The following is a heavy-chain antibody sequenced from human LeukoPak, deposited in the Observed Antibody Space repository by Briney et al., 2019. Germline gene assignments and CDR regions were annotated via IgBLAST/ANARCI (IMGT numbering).Heavy chain of an antibody. V-gene: IGHV1-18*01. CDR3: ARDVPDYGNYYYYYGMDV. Sequence: ASVKVSCKASGGTFSSYAISWVRQAPGQGLEWMGWISVYNGNTNYAQKLQGRVTMTTDTSTSTAYMELRSLRSDDTAVYYCARDVPDYGNYYYYYGMDVWGQGTTVTVSS. CDR1: GGTFSSYA. CDR2: ISVYNGNT. D-gene: IGHD4-17*01. J-gene: IGHJ6*02.